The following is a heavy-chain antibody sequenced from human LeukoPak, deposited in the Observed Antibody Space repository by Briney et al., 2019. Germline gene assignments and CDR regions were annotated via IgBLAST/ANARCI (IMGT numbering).Heavy chain of an antibody. Sequence: GSLRLSCAASGFTFSSYAMSWVRQPPGKGLEWIGSIYYSGSTYYNPSLKSRVTISVDTSKNQFSLKLSSVTAADTAVYYCARDLFYGSGSYSPGYWGQGTLVTVSS. CDR3: ARDLFYGSGSYSPGY. D-gene: IGHD3-10*01. CDR2: IYYSGST. J-gene: IGHJ4*02. CDR1: GFTFSSYA. V-gene: IGHV4-39*02.